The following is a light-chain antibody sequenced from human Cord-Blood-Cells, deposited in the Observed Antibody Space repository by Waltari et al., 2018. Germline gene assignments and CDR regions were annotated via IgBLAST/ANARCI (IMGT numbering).Light chain of an antibody. V-gene: IGLV2-14*01. CDR1: SSDVGGYNY. Sequence: QSALTQPASVSGSPGQSITISCTGTSSDVGGYNYVSWYQQHPGKAPKLMIYDVSKRPSRVSNRFSGSKSGNTASLTISGLQAEAEADYYCSSYTSSSTYVFGTGTKVTVL. CDR2: DVS. J-gene: IGLJ1*01. CDR3: SSYTSSSTYV.